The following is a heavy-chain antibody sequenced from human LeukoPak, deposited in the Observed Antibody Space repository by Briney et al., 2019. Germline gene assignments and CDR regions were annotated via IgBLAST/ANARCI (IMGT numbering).Heavy chain of an antibody. Sequence: ASVKVSCKASGYTFTGYYMHRVRQAPGQGLEWMGWINPNSGGTNYAQKFQGRVTMTRDTSISTAYMELSRLRSDDTAVYYCARLSTGYSSSWYTAEYFQHWGQGTLVTVSS. CDR2: INPNSGGT. D-gene: IGHD6-13*01. J-gene: IGHJ1*01. CDR1: GYTFTGYY. V-gene: IGHV1-2*02. CDR3: ARLSTGYSSSWYTAEYFQH.